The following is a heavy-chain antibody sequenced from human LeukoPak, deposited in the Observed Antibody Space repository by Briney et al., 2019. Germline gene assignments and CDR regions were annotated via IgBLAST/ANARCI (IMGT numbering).Heavy chain of an antibody. V-gene: IGHV1-69*13. CDR2: IIPIFGTA. J-gene: IGHJ4*02. CDR3: ARGLLEMATMLSYFDY. CDR1: GGTFSRYA. Sequence: SVKVSCEASGGTFSRYAISWVRQAPGQGLEWMGGIIPIFGTANYAQKFQGRVTITADESTSTAYMELSSLRSEDTAVYYCARGLLEMATMLSYFDYWAREPWSPSPQ. D-gene: IGHD5-24*01.